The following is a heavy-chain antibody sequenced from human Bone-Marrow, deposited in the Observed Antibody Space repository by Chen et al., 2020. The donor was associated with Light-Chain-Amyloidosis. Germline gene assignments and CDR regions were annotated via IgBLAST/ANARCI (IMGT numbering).Heavy chain of an antibody. V-gene: IGHV2-26*01. D-gene: IGHD5-12*01. Sequence: QVILKASGPVLFTPSEIPTLTSTVSGFSPCNASIGVSWIRQPPGKALEWLAHIFSNDEKSYGTSLKSRLTISKATSKSQVVLTMTNMDPGDTAAYYCARMLGRWLQKGRCFYWFDPWGQGTLVTVSS. J-gene: IGHJ5*02. CDR2: IFSNDEK. CDR1: GFSPCNASIG. CDR3: ARMLGRWLQKGRCFYWFDP.